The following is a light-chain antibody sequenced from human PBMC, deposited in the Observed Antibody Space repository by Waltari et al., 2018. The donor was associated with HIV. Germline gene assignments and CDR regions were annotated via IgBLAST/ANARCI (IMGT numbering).Light chain of an antibody. Sequence: DIVLTQSPDSLAVSLGERATINCKSSQSVLYSSNNKNYLAWYQQRPGQPPKMLIYCASTRESGVPDRFTGSGSGTNFTLTISSLQAEDVAVYYCQQSYSTPRPFGQGTKVEIK. J-gene: IGKJ1*01. V-gene: IGKV4-1*01. CDR3: QQSYSTPRP. CDR1: QSVLYSSNNKNY. CDR2: CAS.